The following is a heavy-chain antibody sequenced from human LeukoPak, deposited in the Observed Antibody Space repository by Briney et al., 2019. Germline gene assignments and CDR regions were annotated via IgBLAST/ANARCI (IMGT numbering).Heavy chain of an antibody. Sequence: SETLSLTCTVSGGSISSYYWSWIRQPPEKGLEWIGYVFYSGSTNYNPSLKSRVTISVDMSKNQFSLKLTSVTAADTAVYYCAREVGDYVGVFDYWGQGTLVTVSS. D-gene: IGHD4-17*01. CDR1: GGSISSYY. CDR3: AREVGDYVGVFDY. J-gene: IGHJ4*02. V-gene: IGHV4-59*01. CDR2: VFYSGST.